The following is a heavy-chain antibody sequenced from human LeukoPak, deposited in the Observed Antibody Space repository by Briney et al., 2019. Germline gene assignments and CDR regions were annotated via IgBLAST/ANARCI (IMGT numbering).Heavy chain of an antibody. Sequence: SETLSLTCTVSGGSISSYYWSWIRQPPGKGLEWIGEINHSGSTNYNPSLKSRVTISVDTSKNQFSLKLSFVTAADTAVYYCARRPSHAFDIWGQGTMVTVSS. CDR3: ARRPSHAFDI. V-gene: IGHV4-34*01. CDR2: INHSGST. J-gene: IGHJ3*02. CDR1: GGSISSYY.